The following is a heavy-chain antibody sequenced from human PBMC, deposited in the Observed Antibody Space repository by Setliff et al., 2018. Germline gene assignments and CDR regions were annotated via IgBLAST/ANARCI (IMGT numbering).Heavy chain of an antibody. CDR3: ARDFYYTSGKVGLTDY. CDR1: GGSLSGYY. CDR2: ISNSGSTI. D-gene: IGHD3-10*01. V-gene: IGHV3-11*04. Sequence: LSLTCAVYGGSLSGYYWSWIRQAPGKGLEWVSYISNSGSTIYYADSVKGRFTISRDNAKNSLYLQMNSLRAEDTAVYYCARDFYYTSGKVGLTDYWGQGTLVTVSS. J-gene: IGHJ4*02.